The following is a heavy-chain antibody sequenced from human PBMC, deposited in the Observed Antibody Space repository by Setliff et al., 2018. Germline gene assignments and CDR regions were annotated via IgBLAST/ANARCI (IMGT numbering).Heavy chain of an antibody. Sequence: GGSLRLSCAASGFTFSSYGMHWVSQAPGRGLEWVAVIWYDGSNKYYADSVKGRFTISRDNSKNTLYLQMNSLRAEDTAVYYCAKAARLPPDLDAFDIWGRGTMVTVSS. V-gene: IGHV3-33*06. J-gene: IGHJ3*02. CDR2: IWYDGSNK. CDR3: AKAARLPPDLDAFDI. CDR1: GFTFSSYG. D-gene: IGHD2-21*02.